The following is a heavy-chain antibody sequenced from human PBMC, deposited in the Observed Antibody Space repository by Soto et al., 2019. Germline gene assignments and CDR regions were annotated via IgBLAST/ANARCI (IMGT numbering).Heavy chain of an antibody. V-gene: IGHV3-30*18. CDR1: GFTFSSYG. J-gene: IGHJ4*02. CDR3: AKICLGYDSSGPSFDY. CDR2: ISYDGSNK. D-gene: IGHD3-22*01. Sequence: QVQLVESGGGVVQPGRSLRLSCAASGFTFSSYGMHWVRQAPGKGLEWVAVISYDGSNKYYADSVKGRFTISRDNSKNTLYLLMNSLRAEDTAVYYCAKICLGYDSSGPSFDYWGQGTLVTVSS.